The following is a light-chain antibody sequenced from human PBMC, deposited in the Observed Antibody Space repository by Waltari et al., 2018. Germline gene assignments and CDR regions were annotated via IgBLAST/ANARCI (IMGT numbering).Light chain of an antibody. Sequence: QSVLTQPPSASGTPGQRVTISCSGSTSNLGSTTVNWYQQLPETAPKLLIYKNNQRPSGVPDRISGSKSATSASLAISGLQSEDEADYYCASWDDSLNGLYVFGTGTKVTVL. CDR2: KNN. CDR1: TSNLGSTT. J-gene: IGLJ1*01. V-gene: IGLV1-44*01. CDR3: ASWDDSLNGLYV.